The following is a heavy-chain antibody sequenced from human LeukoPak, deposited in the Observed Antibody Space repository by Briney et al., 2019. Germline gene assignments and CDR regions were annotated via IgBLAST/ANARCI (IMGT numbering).Heavy chain of an antibody. Sequence: SEALSLTCSASGGSISSYYWSWIRQPPGKGLEWIGYIYYSGSTNYNPSLKSRVTISVDTSKNQFSLKLSSVTAADTAVYYCASTYSSSWNWFDPWGQGTLVTVSS. D-gene: IGHD6-13*01. CDR3: ASTYSSSWNWFDP. J-gene: IGHJ5*02. CDR2: IYYSGST. CDR1: GGSISSYY. V-gene: IGHV4-59*01.